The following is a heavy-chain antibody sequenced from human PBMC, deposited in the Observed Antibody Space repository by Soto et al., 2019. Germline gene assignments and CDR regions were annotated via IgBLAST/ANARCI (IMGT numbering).Heavy chain of an antibody. CDR2: IYYSGST. CDR3: ARQSGSYLGNWFDP. J-gene: IGHJ5*02. D-gene: IGHD1-26*01. V-gene: IGHV4-39*01. Sequence: PSQPMSLTCPVSGGSISSSSYYRGWIRQPPGKGLEWIGSIYYSGSTYYNPSLKSRVTISVDTPKNQFSLKLSSVTAADTAVYYCARQSGSYLGNWFDPWGQGTLVTVSS. CDR1: GGSISSSSYY.